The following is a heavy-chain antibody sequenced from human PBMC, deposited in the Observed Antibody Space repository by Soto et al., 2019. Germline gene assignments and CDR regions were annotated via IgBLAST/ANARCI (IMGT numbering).Heavy chain of an antibody. D-gene: IGHD5-12*01. V-gene: IGHV3-23*01. Sequence: EVQLLESGGGVVQPGGSLRLSCVASGFNFKKFAMSWVRQAPGEGLEWVSGISCCGGSTSYADSVKGRFSIARDDSTNTLSLLMNNLRVEDTAVYYCANLWGDGYNLGQDYNGMDVWGQGTTVIVSS. CDR3: ANLWGDGYNLGQDYNGMDV. CDR1: GFNFKKFA. CDR2: ISCCGGST. J-gene: IGHJ6*02.